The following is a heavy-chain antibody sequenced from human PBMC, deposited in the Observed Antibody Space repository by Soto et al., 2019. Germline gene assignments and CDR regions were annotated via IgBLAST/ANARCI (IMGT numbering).Heavy chain of an antibody. J-gene: IGHJ5*02. CDR1: GGSINTAGYY. CDR2: IFYSGTT. CDR3: ARSFYDLSTATGGHWFDP. V-gene: IGHV4-31*03. D-gene: IGHD3-9*01. Sequence: QVQLQESGPGLVKPSQTLSLTCTVSGGSINTAGYYWNWVRHSPGKGLEWIGYIFYSGTTYYNPSLERRLTMSLDKSKNHFSLRLSSVTAADTAYYYCARSFYDLSTATGGHWFDPWGHGTLVTVSS.